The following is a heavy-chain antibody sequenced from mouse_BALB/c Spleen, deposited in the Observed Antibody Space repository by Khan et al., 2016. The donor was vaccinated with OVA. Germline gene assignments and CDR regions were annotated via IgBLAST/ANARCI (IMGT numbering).Heavy chain of an antibody. Sequence: EVKLLVSGPGLVKPSQSLSLTCTVTGYSITGGYGWNWIRQFPGNKLEWMGYISYSGSTNYNPSLKSRISITRDTSKNQFFLQLNSVTNEDTAKDYCARTARIKYWGQGTTLTVSS. CDR1: GYSITGGYG. CDR2: ISYSGST. J-gene: IGHJ2*01. CDR3: ARTARIKY. V-gene: IGHV3-2*02. D-gene: IGHD1-2*01.